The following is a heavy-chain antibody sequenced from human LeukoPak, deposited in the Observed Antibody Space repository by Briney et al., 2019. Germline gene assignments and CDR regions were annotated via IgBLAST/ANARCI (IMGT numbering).Heavy chain of an antibody. CDR1: GGSISSYY. Sequence: PSETLSLTCAVSGGSISSYYWSWIRQSPGKGLEWIGYISYSGSTNYNPSLRSRLAISVDTSRNQFSLRLSSVTAADTAVYYCARPRLGGNGAFEFWGQGALVTVSS. J-gene: IGHJ4*02. V-gene: IGHV4-59*08. D-gene: IGHD2-8*01. CDR3: ARPRLGGNGAFEF. CDR2: ISYSGST.